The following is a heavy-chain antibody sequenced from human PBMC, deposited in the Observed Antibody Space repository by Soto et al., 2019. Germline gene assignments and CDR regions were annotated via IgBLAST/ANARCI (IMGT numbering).Heavy chain of an antibody. CDR2: ISAYNGNT. CDR3: AKYYYDSSGPPLFDY. CDR1: GYTFTSYG. Sequence: ASVKVSCKASGYTFTSYGISWVRQAPGQGLEWMGWISAYNGNTNYAQKLQGRVTMTTDTSTSTAYMELRSLRSDDTAVYYCAKYYYDSSGPPLFDYWGQGTLVTVS. V-gene: IGHV1-18*01. J-gene: IGHJ4*02. D-gene: IGHD3-22*01.